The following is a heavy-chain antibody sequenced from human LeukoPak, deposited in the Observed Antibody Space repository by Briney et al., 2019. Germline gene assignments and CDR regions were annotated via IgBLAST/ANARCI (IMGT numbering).Heavy chain of an antibody. CDR2: INHSGST. D-gene: IGHD5-18*01. CDR1: GGTFSGYY. V-gene: IGHV4-34*01. Sequence: SETLSLTCAAYGGTFSGYYWSWIRQPPGKGLEWIGEINHSGSTNYNPSLKSRVTISVDKSKNQFSLKLSSVAAADTAVYYCAREVDARYSYGLILDYWGQGTLVTVSS. CDR3: AREVDARYSYGLILDY. J-gene: IGHJ4*02.